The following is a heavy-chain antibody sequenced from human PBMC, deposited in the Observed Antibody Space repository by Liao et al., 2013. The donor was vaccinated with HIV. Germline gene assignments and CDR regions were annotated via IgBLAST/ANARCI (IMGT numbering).Heavy chain of an antibody. V-gene: IGHV4-34*01. Sequence: QVQLPQWGAGLVKPSETLSLTCGVSGASLSSYYWNWIRQSPGKGLEWIGYIFYTGRTYYNPSLKTRVTISVDTSKKQFSLKLSSVTSSDTAVYYCARGLRFTTIVAGAFDVWGQGTLVTVSS. D-gene: IGHD5-12*01. CDR2: IFYTGRT. CDR3: ARGLRFTTIVAGAFDV. J-gene: IGHJ3*01. CDR1: GASLSSYY.